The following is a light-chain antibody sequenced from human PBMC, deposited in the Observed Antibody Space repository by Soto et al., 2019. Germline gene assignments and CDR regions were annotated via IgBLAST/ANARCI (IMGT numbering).Light chain of an antibody. J-gene: IGKJ1*01. CDR1: QSVNSN. CDR3: QEYNTWPWT. Sequence: ETVMPQSPATLSVSPGERATLSCRASQSVNSNLAWYQQKLGQAPRVLIYGASTRATGIPARFSGSGSGTEFILTISSLQSEDFALSYGQEYNTWPWTFGQGTKVEIK. V-gene: IGKV3-15*01. CDR2: GAS.